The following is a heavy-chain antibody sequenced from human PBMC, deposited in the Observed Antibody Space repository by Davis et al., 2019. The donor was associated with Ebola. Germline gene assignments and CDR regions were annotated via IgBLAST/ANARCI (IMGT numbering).Heavy chain of an antibody. D-gene: IGHD5-18*01. CDR3: ARDSGGYSYGYFAPDYYYYAMDV. CDR1: GFTFSSYW. J-gene: IGHJ6*02. CDR2: IKQDGSEK. Sequence: GESLKISCAASGFTFSSYWMSWVRQAPGKGLEWVANIKQDGSEKYYVDSVKGRFTISRDNAKNSLYLQMNSLRAEDTAVYYCARDSGGYSYGYFAPDYYYYAMDVWGQGTTVTVSS. V-gene: IGHV3-7*01.